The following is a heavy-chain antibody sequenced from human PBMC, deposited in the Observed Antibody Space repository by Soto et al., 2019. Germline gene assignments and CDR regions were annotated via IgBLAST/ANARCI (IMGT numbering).Heavy chain of an antibody. Sequence: HPGGSLRLSCAASGFTFSSYWMSWVRQAPGKGLEWVANIKQDGSEKYYVDSVKGRFTISRDNAKNSLYLQMNSLRAEDTAVYYCARDQLDRRRFLGYYYYGMDVWGQGTTVTVSS. CDR2: IKQDGSEK. CDR3: ARDQLDRRRFLGYYYYGMDV. V-gene: IGHV3-7*03. CDR1: GFTFSSYW. D-gene: IGHD3-3*01. J-gene: IGHJ6*02.